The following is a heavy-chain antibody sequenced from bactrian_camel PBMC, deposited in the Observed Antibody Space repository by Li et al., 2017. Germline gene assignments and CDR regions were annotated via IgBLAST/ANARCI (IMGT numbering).Heavy chain of an antibody. Sequence: QVQLVESGGGSAQPGGSLRLSCAASGYTSVSWCMGWFRQTPGKEREPVAYMYTATAHTYYPDSVKGRFTVSHDTLKNTLYLQMNELRPEDTAMYYCAADRAPLGLSGVYCVETYEYIYWGQGTQVTVS. CDR2: MYTATAHT. J-gene: IGHJ4*01. CDR1: GYTSVSWC. D-gene: IGHD2*01. V-gene: IGHV3-2*01. CDR3: AADRAPLGLSGVYCVETYEYIY.